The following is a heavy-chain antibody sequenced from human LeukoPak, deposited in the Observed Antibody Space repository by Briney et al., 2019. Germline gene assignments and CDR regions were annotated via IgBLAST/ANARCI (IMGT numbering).Heavy chain of an antibody. CDR3: TKDPGLFTRGWDGNF. D-gene: IGHD6-19*01. CDR1: GFTFSNYA. V-gene: IGHV3-23*01. J-gene: IGHJ4*02. CDR2: IGGSGAKT. Sequence: GGSLRLSCAASGFTFSNYAISWVRQAPGKGLDWVSTIGGSGAKTFYADSVKGRFTISRDNSQNTVHLQMNALGAEDTTVYYCTKDPGLFTRGWDGNFWGQGTQVTVSS.